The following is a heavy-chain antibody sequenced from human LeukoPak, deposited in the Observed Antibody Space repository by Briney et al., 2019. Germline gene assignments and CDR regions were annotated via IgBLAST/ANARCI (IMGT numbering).Heavy chain of an antibody. CDR1: GFTLSIFW. D-gene: IGHD6-13*01. CDR2: IKQDGSEK. Sequence: GGSLRLSCAASGFTLSIFWMSWVRQAPGKGLEWVANIKQDGSEKYYVDSVKGRFTISRDNAKNSLYLQMNSLRTEDTAVYYCARRRAGDFDYWGQGTLVTVSS. CDR3: ARRRAGDFDY. V-gene: IGHV3-7*01. J-gene: IGHJ4*02.